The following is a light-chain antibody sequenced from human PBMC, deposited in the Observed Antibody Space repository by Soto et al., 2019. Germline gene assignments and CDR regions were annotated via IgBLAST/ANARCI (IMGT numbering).Light chain of an antibody. Sequence: EIVLTQSPGTLSLSPGERATLSCRASQTVTSTFLAWYQQKPGQAPRLLIYGASRRATGIPARFSGSGSGTDFTLTITRLEPEDFAVYYCHQYDSSRTFGQGTKVEMK. V-gene: IGKV3-20*01. J-gene: IGKJ1*01. CDR3: HQYDSSRT. CDR2: GAS. CDR1: QTVTSTF.